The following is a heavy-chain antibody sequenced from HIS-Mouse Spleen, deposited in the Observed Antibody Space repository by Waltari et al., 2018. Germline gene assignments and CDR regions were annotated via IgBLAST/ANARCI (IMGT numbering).Heavy chain of an antibody. CDR1: VVSCSGYY. D-gene: IGHD4-4*01. CDR3: ARDYSNYLYYFDY. V-gene: IGHV4-34*01. CDR2: INHSGST. Sequence: QVQLQQWGAGLLKPSETLSLTCAVYVVSCSGYYWSWIRQPPGKGLEWIGEINHSGSTNYNPSLKSRVTISVDTSKNQFSLKLSSVTAADTAVYYCARDYSNYLYYFDYWGQGTLVTVSS. J-gene: IGHJ4*02.